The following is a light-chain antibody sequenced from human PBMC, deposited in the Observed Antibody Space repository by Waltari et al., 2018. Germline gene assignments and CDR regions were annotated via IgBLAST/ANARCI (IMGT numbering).Light chain of an antibody. Sequence: DIVMTQFPDSLAVSLGERATINCKSSQTILYNTNNKNNLAWYQQKPGQPPKLLIYWASTRESGVPDRFIGSGSGTDFTLTIRSLQPEDVAVYYCHQYYSSPYTFGQGTKLEI. J-gene: IGKJ2*01. CDR1: QTILYNTNNKNN. V-gene: IGKV4-1*01. CDR3: HQYYSSPYT. CDR2: WAS.